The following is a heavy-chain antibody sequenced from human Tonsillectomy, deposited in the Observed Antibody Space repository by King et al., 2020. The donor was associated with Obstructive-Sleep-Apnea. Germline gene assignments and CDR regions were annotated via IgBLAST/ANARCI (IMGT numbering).Heavy chain of an antibody. D-gene: IGHD3-22*01. J-gene: IGHJ3*02. Sequence: EVQLVESGGGLVQPGGSLRLSCAASGFTVSINYMSWVRQAPGKGLEWVSVIYSGGSTYYADSVKGRFTISRDNSKNALYLQMNSLRAEDTAIYYCARDSHYYDSSGYLGDAFDIWGQGTMVTVSS. CDR1: GFTVSINY. CDR3: ARDSHYYDSSGYLGDAFDI. V-gene: IGHV3-66*01. CDR2: IYSGGST.